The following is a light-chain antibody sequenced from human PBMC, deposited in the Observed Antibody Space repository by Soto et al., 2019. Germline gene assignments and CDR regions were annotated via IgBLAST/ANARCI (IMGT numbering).Light chain of an antibody. CDR1: KLGSQI. J-gene: IGLJ3*02. CDR2: YDS. Sequence: SYELTQTPSLSVAPEKTASITCGGDKLGSQIVHWYQHKPAQAPILVMRYDSDRPSGIPERFSGSNSGNTATLNISRVEAGDEADYYCQVLDSSSDRPVFGGGTKVTVL. V-gene: IGLV3-21*04. CDR3: QVLDSSSDRPV.